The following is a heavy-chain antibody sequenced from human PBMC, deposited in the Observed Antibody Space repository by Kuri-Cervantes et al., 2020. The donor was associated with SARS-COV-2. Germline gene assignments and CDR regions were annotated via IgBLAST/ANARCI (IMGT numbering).Heavy chain of an antibody. CDR2: ISPNSGGT. J-gene: IGHJ5*02. Sequence: ASVKVSCKASGYTFTGYYMHWVRQAPGQGLEWMGWISPNSGGTNYAQKFQGRVTMTRDTSISTAYMELSRLRSDDTAVYYCARVPYSNYDWFDPWGQGTLVTVSS. CDR3: ARVPYSNYDWFDP. D-gene: IGHD4-11*01. V-gene: IGHV1-2*02. CDR1: GYTFTGYY.